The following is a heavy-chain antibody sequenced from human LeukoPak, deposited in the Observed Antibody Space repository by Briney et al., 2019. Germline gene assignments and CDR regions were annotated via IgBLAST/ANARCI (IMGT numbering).Heavy chain of an antibody. Sequence: AASVKLSCKASGYTFTGYHMHWVRQAPGQGLEWMGWINPNSGGTNYAQKLQGRVTMTTDTSTRTAYMELRSLRSDDTAVYYCARDFRCSGYDLWGQGTLVTVSS. D-gene: IGHD5-12*01. CDR1: GYTFTGYH. V-gene: IGHV1-2*02. CDR2: INPNSGGT. CDR3: ARDFRCSGYDL. J-gene: IGHJ4*02.